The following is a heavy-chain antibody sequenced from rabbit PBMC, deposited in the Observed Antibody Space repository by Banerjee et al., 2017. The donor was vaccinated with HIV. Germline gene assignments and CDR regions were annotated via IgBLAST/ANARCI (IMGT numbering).Heavy chain of an antibody. V-gene: IGHV1S47*01. D-gene: IGHD4-2*01. CDR2: IDPVFGAT. CDR1: GFDFSSYG. CDR3: VRDQAGYAGFGPFYFNL. J-gene: IGHJ4*01. Sequence: QEQLEESGGGLVKPEGSLTLTCKASGFDFSSYGVSWVRQPPGKGLEWIGYIDPVFGATYYASWVNGRFSISRENTQNTVYLQLNSLTAADTATYFCVRDQAGYAGFGPFYFNLWGPGTLVTVS.